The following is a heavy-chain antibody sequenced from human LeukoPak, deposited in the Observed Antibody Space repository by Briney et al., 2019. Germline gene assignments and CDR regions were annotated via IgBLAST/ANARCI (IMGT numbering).Heavy chain of an antibody. D-gene: IGHD2-15*01. V-gene: IGHV3-30*02. J-gene: IGHJ5*02. CDR1: GFTFSSYG. Sequence: GGSXXLSXAXSGFTFSSYGMHWVRQAPGKGGEWVAFXLYHVINKYYAHSVTRRFTISRDNSNTTLYLQINSLRAEDTAVYYCAKDQVAATLGVPWFDPWGQGTLVTVSS. CDR2: XLYHVINK. CDR3: AKDQVAATLGVPWFDP.